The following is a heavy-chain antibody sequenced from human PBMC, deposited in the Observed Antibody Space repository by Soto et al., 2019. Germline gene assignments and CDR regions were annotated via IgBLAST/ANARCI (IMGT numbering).Heavy chain of an antibody. CDR1: GFTFSSYS. D-gene: IGHD2-15*01. V-gene: IGHV3-21*01. J-gene: IGHJ5*02. CDR2: ISSSSSYI. Sequence: GGSLRLSCAASGFTFSSYSMNWVRQAPGKGLEWVSSISSSSSYIYYADSVKGRFTISRDNAKNSLYLQMNSLRAEDTAVYYCARWVAAYDGYARDGEDNWFDPWGQGTLVTVSS. CDR3: ARWVAAYDGYARDGEDNWFDP.